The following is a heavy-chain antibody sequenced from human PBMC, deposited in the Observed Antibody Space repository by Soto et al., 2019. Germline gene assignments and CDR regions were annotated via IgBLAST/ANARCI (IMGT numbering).Heavy chain of an antibody. CDR2: ISYDGSNK. Sequence: QVQLVESGGGVVQPGRSLRLSCAASGFTFSSYGMHWVRQAPGKGLEWVAVISYDGSNKYYADSVKGRFTIYRDNSKNTLYLQMNSLRAEDTAVYYCAKDQEGDYYYMDVWGKGTTVTVSS. D-gene: IGHD3-16*01. CDR1: GFTFSSYG. CDR3: AKDQEGDYYYMDV. J-gene: IGHJ6*03. V-gene: IGHV3-30*18.